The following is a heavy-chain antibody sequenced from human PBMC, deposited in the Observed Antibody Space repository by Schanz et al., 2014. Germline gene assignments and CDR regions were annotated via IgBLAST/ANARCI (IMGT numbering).Heavy chain of an antibody. D-gene: IGHD2-21*01. CDR2: IRFDASHK. V-gene: IGHV3-30*02. Sequence: QVQLVESGGGVVQPGGSLRLSCAASGFSFSGSGMHWVRQAPGEGLEWVAFIRFDASHKYYADSVKGRFTISRDSSKNTLYLQMNSLRADDTAVYYCAKSKSQLPLFDYWGQGTLVAVPS. CDR3: AKSKSQLPLFDY. J-gene: IGHJ4*02. CDR1: GFSFSGSG.